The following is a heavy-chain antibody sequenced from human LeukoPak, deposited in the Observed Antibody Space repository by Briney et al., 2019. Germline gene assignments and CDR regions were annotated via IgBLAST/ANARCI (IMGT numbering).Heavy chain of an antibody. CDR2: IYHSGTT. V-gene: IGHV4-38-2*02. CDR3: ARGLLDFYYYYYMDV. CDR1: GYSISSGYY. J-gene: IGHJ6*03. D-gene: IGHD2-15*01. Sequence: SETLSLTCTVSGYSISSGYYWGWIRPPPGKGLEWIGNIYHSGTTYYNPSLKSRVTISVDTSKNQFSLKLSSVTAADTAVYYCARGLLDFYYYYYMDVWGKGTTVTVSS.